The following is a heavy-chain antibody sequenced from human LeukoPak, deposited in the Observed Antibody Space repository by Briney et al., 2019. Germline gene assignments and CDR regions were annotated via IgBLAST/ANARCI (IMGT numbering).Heavy chain of an antibody. CDR2: IIPIFGTA. V-gene: IGHV1-69*13. CDR3: AAADDSSGYWTIDY. CDR1: GGTFSSYA. Sequence: EASVKVSCKASGGTFSSYAISWVRQAPGQGLEWMGGIIPIFGTANYAQKSQGRVTITADESTSTAYMELSSLRSEDTAVYYCAAADDSSGYWTIDYWGQGTLVTVSS. D-gene: IGHD3-22*01. J-gene: IGHJ4*02.